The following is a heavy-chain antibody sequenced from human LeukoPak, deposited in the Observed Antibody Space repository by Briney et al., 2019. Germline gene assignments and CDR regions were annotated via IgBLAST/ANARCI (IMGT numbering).Heavy chain of an antibody. CDR1: GFTFSSYA. CDR2: ISGSGDNT. CDR3: TKDLTPGGADV. Sequence: GGSLRLSCAASGFTFSSYAMSWVRQAPGKGLEWVSGISGSGDNTYYADSVKGRFTISRDNAKKSLYLQMSGLRVEDTAFYYCTKDLTPGGADVWGQGTTVTVSS. D-gene: IGHD3-10*01. J-gene: IGHJ6*02. V-gene: IGHV3-23*01.